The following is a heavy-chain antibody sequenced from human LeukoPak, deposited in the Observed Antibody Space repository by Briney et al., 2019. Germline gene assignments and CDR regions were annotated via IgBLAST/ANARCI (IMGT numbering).Heavy chain of an antibody. CDR3: ARDPGGGRGFDY. Sequence: GGSLRLSCAASGFTFSSYAMSWVRQAPGKGLEWVSAISGSGGSTYYADSVKGRFTISRDNSKNTLYLQMNSLRAEDTAVYYCARDPGGGRGFDYWAREPWSPSPQ. CDR2: ISGSGGST. J-gene: IGHJ4*02. CDR1: GFTFSSYA. V-gene: IGHV3-23*01. D-gene: IGHD1-1*01.